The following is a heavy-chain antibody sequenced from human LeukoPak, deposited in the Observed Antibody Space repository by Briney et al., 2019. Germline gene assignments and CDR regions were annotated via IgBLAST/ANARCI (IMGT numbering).Heavy chain of an antibody. D-gene: IGHD6-13*01. CDR2: IYYSGST. V-gene: IGHV4-39*01. CDR1: GGSISSSSYY. Sequence: SETLSLTCTVSGGSISSSSYYWGWIRQPPGKGLEWIGSIYYSGSTYYNPSLKSRVTKSVDTSKNQFSLKLSSVTAADTAVYYCASRKYSSSWYPKYYFDYWGQGTLVTVSS. J-gene: IGHJ4*02. CDR3: ASRKYSSSWYPKYYFDY.